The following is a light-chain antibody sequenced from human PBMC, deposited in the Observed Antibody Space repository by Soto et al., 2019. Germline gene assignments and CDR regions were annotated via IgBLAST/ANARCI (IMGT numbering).Light chain of an antibody. CDR1: QSVTNY. V-gene: IGKV3-11*01. CDR3: QQRLNCPPG. J-gene: IGKJ1*01. CDR2: DAS. Sequence: EILLTQSPDTLSLSTGDRATLSCRASQSVTNYIAWYQQRPGQAPRLLIYDASNRASGVPARFSGSGSGTDFTLTISDLEPADFGLYYCQQRLNCPPGFGQGTKVDIK.